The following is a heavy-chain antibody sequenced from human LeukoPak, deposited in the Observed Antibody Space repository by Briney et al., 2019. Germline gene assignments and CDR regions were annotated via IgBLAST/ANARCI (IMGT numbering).Heavy chain of an antibody. CDR1: GNTFTNYW. CDR3: ARLSTRLLDH. Sequence: GESLKISCKGSGNTFTNYWIGWVRQLPGKGLEWMGIIYPGDSETRYSPSFQGQVTMSVDKSSSTAYLQWATLKASDTATYFCARLSTRLLDHWGQGTLVTVSS. CDR2: IYPGDSET. V-gene: IGHV5-51*01. D-gene: IGHD3-3*01. J-gene: IGHJ4*02.